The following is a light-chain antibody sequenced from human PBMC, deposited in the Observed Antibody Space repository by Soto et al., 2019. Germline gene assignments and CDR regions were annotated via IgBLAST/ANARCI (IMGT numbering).Light chain of an antibody. V-gene: IGKV3-20*01. J-gene: IGKJ1*01. CDR3: QMYGGSPKT. Sequence: EIVLTQSPGTLSLSPGEAGTLSCRASQTVISNSLAWYQQKTGQPPRLLIHGESTRAPGIPDRFSGSRSGTDLTLTISRLEPEDFAVYYCQMYGGSPKTCGQGTKVDIK. CDR2: GES. CDR1: QTVISNS.